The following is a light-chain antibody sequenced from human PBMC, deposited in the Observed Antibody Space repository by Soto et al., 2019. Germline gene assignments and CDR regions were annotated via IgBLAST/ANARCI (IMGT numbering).Light chain of an antibody. Sequence: DIQVTQSPSSLSASVGDRVTITCRASQNIFTYLNWYQQRPGKAPNLLIYTTSNLQSGVPSRFSGSGSGTAFTLTISSLQPEDFATYYCQHSYSSPTFGRGTKVEIK. CDR3: QHSYSSPT. CDR2: TTS. V-gene: IGKV1-39*01. CDR1: QNIFTY. J-gene: IGKJ2*01.